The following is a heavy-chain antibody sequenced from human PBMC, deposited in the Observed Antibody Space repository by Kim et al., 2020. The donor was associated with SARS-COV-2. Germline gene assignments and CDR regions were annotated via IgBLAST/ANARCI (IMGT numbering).Heavy chain of an antibody. D-gene: IGHD5-18*01. CDR2: IKQDGSEK. CDR1: GFTFSSYW. V-gene: IGHV3-7*03. J-gene: IGHJ4*02. Sequence: GGSLRLSCAASGFTFSSYWMSWVRQAPGKGLEWVANIKQDGSEKYYVDSVKGRFTISRDNAKNSLYLQMNSLRAEDTAVYYCARGPEDNSYGSFFDYWGQGTLVTVSS. CDR3: ARGPEDNSYGSFFDY.